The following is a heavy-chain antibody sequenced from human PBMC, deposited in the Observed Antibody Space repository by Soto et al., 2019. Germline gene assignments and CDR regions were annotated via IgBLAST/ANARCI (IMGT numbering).Heavy chain of an antibody. CDR2: IYYSGST. D-gene: IGHD3-3*01. V-gene: IGHV4-31*03. J-gene: IGHJ6*02. CDR1: GGSISSGGYY. CDR3: ARGIRFLEWLSSPYGMDV. Sequence: PSETLSLTCTVSGGSISSGGYYWSWIRQHPGKGLEWIGYIYYSGSTYYNPSLKSRVTISVDTSKNQFSLKLSSVTAADTAVYYCARGIRFLEWLSSPYGMDVWGQGTTVTVSS.